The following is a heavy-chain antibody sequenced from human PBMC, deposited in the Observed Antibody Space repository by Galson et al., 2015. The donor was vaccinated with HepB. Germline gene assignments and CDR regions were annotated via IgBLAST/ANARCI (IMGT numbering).Heavy chain of an antibody. CDR3: ARDSVADYGDSYYFDY. Sequence: SVKVSCKASGYTFTSYAMHWVRQAPGQRLGWMGWINAGNGNTKYSQKFQGRVTITRDTSASTAYMELSSLRSEDTAVYYCARDSVADYGDSYYFDYWGQGTLVTVSS. J-gene: IGHJ4*02. CDR2: INAGNGNT. CDR1: GYTFTSYA. V-gene: IGHV1-3*01. D-gene: IGHD4-17*01.